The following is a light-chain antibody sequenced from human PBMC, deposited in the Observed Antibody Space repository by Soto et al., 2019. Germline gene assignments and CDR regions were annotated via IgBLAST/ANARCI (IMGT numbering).Light chain of an antibody. CDR1: QSVNIN. CDR3: QQYDNWPRT. J-gene: IGKJ1*01. Sequence: EIVMTQSPAALSVSPGERAILSCRASQSVNINLAWYQQKPGQAPRLLIYGASTRATGFPARFSGSGSGTEFTLTISSLQSEDFAVYYCQQYDNWPRTFGQGTKVEIK. V-gene: IGKV3-15*01. CDR2: GAS.